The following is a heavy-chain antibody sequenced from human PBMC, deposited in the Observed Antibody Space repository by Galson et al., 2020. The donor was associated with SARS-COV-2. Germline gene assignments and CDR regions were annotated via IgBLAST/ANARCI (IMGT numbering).Heavy chain of an antibody. J-gene: IGHJ3*02. CDR2: INPNGGGT. D-gene: IGHD6-6*01. CDR1: GYTFTGYY. V-gene: IGHV1-2*02. CDR3: AREPMEQFVPEADAFDI. Sequence: ASVKVSCKASGYTFTGYYMHWVRQAPGQGLEWMGWINPNGGGTNYAQKFQGRVTMTRDTSISTAYMELSRLRSDDTAVYFCAREPMEQFVPEADAFDIWGQGTMVTVSS.